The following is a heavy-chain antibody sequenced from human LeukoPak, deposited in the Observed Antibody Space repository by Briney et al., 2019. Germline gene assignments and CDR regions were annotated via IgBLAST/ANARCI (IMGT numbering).Heavy chain of an antibody. CDR1: GFTITSYN. V-gene: IGHV3-21*01. Sequence: GGSLRLSCVASGFTITSYNMNWVRQAPGKGLEWVASITSGSDYIYYADSVKGRFTISRDNAKNSLYLQMNSLRAEDTAVYFCARSITMIVDWFDPWGQGTLVTVSP. D-gene: IGHD3-22*01. J-gene: IGHJ5*02. CDR3: ARSITMIVDWFDP. CDR2: ITSGSDYI.